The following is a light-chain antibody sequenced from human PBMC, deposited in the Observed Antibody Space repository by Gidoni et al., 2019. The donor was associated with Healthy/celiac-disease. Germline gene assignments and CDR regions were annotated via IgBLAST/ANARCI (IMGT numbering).Light chain of an antibody. Sequence: EMVPTQSPGTLSLSPVERATLSCRASQSVSSSYLAWYQQKPGQAPRLLIYGASSRATGIPDRFSGSGSGTDFTLTISRLEPEDFAVYYCQQYGSSPLTFGGGTKVEIK. CDR3: QQYGSSPLT. J-gene: IGKJ4*01. V-gene: IGKV3-20*01. CDR1: QSVSSSY. CDR2: GAS.